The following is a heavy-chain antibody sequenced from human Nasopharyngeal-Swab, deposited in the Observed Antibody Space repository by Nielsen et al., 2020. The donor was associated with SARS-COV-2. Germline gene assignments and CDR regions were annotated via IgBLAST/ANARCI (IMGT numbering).Heavy chain of an antibody. V-gene: IGHV3-23*01. Sequence: GASLKISCVASGFSFSYYAMSWARQAPGKGLEWVSTISARGTSTFYVDSVKGRFTISRDNSKNTLHVQMSSLRAEDTAVYYCAREGQGTPIDFWGQGTLVTVSS. D-gene: IGHD3-10*01. J-gene: IGHJ4*02. CDR2: ISARGTST. CDR3: AREGQGTPIDF. CDR1: GFSFSYYA.